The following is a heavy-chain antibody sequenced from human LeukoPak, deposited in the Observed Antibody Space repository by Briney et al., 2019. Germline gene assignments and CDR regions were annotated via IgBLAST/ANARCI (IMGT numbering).Heavy chain of an antibody. J-gene: IGHJ2*01. D-gene: IGHD6-19*01. V-gene: IGHV4-59*01. CDR3: ARDRGSSGWYWYFDL. Sequence: PSETLSLTCTVSGGSISSYYWSWIRQPPGKGLEWIGYIYYSGSTNYNPSLKSRVTISVDTSKNQFSLKLSSVTAADTAVYYCARDRGSSGWYWYFDLWGRGTLVTVSS. CDR1: GGSISSYY. CDR2: IYYSGST.